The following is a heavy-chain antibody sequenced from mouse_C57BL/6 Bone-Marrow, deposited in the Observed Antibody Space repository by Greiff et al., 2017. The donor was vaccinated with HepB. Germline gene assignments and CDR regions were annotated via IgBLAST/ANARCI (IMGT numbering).Heavy chain of an antibody. Sequence: EVKLMESEGGLVQPGSSMKLSCTASGFTFSDYYMAWVRQVPEKGLEWVANINYDGSSTYYLDSLKSRFIISRDNAKNILYLQMSSLKSEDTATYYCARGRRGYPWRFDYWGQGTTLTVSS. CDR3: ARGRRGYPWRFDY. CDR1: GFTFSDYY. CDR2: INYDGSST. D-gene: IGHD2-2*01. J-gene: IGHJ2*01. V-gene: IGHV5-16*01.